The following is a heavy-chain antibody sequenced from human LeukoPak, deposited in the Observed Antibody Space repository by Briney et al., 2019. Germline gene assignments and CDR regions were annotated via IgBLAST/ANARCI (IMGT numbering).Heavy chain of an antibody. J-gene: IGHJ6*02. CDR1: GGSISSSSYY. D-gene: IGHD2-2*01. V-gene: IGHV4-39*07. CDR2: IFHSGST. CDR3: ALRGDIVVVPAGYYYYGMDV. Sequence: SETLSLTCTVSGGSISSSSYYWGWIRQSPGKGLEWIGSIFHSGSTNYNPSLKSRVTISVDTSKNQFSLKLSSVTAADTAVYYCALRGDIVVVPAGYYYYGMDVWGQGTTVTVSS.